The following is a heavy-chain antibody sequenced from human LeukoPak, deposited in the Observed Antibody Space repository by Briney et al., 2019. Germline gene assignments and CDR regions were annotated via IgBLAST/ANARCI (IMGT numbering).Heavy chain of an antibody. CDR3: ARRATTGTPLYYYYYMDV. J-gene: IGHJ6*03. D-gene: IGHD1-1*01. V-gene: IGHV5-51*01. CDR1: GYSFTSYW. Sequence: NRGESLKISCKGSGYSFTSYWIGWVRQMPGKGLEWMGIIYPGDSDTRYSPSSQGQVTISADKSISTAYLQWSSLKASDTAMYYCARRATTGTPLYYYYYMDVWGKGTTVTVSS. CDR2: IYPGDSDT.